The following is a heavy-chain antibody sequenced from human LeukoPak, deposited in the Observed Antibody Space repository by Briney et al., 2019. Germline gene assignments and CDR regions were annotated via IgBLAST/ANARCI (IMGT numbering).Heavy chain of an antibody. CDR3: ARGKDAPRRFIARGGSGKLGGMDV. J-gene: IGHJ6*04. CDR2: INHSGST. V-gene: IGHV4-34*01. D-gene: IGHD6-19*01. Sequence: PSETLSLTCAVYGGSFSGYYWSWIRQPPGKGLEWIGEINHSGSTNYNPSLKSRVTISVDTSKNQFSLKLSSVTAADTAVYYCARGKDAPRRFIARGGSGKLGGMDVWGKGTTVTVSS. CDR1: GGSFSGYY.